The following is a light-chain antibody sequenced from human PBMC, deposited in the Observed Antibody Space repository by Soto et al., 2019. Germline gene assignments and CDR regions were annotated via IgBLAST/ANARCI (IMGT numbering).Light chain of an antibody. Sequence: SYELTQPLSGSVSPGQTASITCSGDMLGNKYASWYQQKPGLSPVVVIYQDNRRPSGIPERFSGYRSGNTATLTISGTQALDEADYFCQAWDSITAVFGGGTKLTVL. V-gene: IGLV3-1*01. J-gene: IGLJ2*01. CDR1: MLGNKY. CDR3: QAWDSITAV. CDR2: QDN.